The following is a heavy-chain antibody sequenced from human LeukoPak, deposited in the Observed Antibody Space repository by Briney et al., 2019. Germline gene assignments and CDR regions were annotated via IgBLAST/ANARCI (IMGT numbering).Heavy chain of an antibody. CDR3: ARGGIQWLAFDY. CDR2: ISSSSSYI. D-gene: IGHD6-19*01. V-gene: IGHV3-21*04. CDR1: GFTFSSYS. J-gene: IGHJ4*02. Sequence: GGSLRLSCAASGFTFSSYSMNWVRQAPGKGLEWVSSISSSSSYIYYADSVKGRFTISRDNAKNSLYLQMNGLRAEDTALYYCARGGIQWLAFDYWGQGTLVTVSS.